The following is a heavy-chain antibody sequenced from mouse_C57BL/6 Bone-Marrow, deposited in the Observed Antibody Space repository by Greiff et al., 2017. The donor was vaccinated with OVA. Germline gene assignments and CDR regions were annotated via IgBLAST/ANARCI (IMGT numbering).Heavy chain of an antibody. D-gene: IGHD2-4*01. CDR3: TVTDYDGAWFAY. Sequence: VQRVESGAELVRPGASVTLSCKASGYTFTDYEMHWVKQTPVHGLEWIGAIDPETGGTAYNQKFKGKAILTADKSSSTAYMELRSLTSEDSAVYYCTVTDYDGAWFAYWGQGTLVTVSA. V-gene: IGHV1-15*01. J-gene: IGHJ3*01. CDR2: IDPETGGT. CDR1: GYTFTDYE.